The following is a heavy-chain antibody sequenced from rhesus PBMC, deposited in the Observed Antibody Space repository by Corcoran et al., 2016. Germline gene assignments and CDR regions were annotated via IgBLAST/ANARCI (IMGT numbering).Heavy chain of an antibody. CDR2: VDPVNGEI. Sequence: EVQLVQSGADVKKPGASVKVSCKVSGYTFTELSLHWVRQHPGKGLEWRGGVDPVNGEIIHAEKFQGRVTMTEDTSTDTAYMELSSLRSEDTAVYYCARVSTFGGSLDVWGRGVLVTVSS. J-gene: IGHJ5-2*02. V-gene: IGHV1-156*01. CDR3: ARVSTFGGSLDV. D-gene: IGHD2-15*01. CDR1: GYTFTELS.